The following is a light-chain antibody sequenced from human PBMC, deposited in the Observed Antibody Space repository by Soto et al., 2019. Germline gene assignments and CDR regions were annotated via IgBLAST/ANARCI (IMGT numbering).Light chain of an antibody. V-gene: IGLV2-14*02. CDR2: EVI. CDR1: NSDVGSYNL. Sequence: QSALTQPASVSGSLGQSITISCTGTNSDVGSYNLVSWYQQHPGKAPKLMIYEVIKRPSGVSNRFSGSKSGNTASLTISGLQAEDESDYYCSSYTNINTRACVFGTGTKLTVL. CDR3: SSYTNINTRACV. J-gene: IGLJ1*01.